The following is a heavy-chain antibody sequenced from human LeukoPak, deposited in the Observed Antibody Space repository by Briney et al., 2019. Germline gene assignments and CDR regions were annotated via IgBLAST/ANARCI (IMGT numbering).Heavy chain of an antibody. CDR2: IYPGDSDT. CDR1: GYSFTSYW. V-gene: IGHV5-51*01. Sequence: GESLKISCKGSGYSFTSYWIGWVRQMPGKGLEWMGIIYPGDSDTRYSPSFQGQVTISADKSISTAYLQWSSLKASDTAMYYSARPFHSITIFGVVIEGDAFDIWGQGTMVTVSS. J-gene: IGHJ3*02. D-gene: IGHD3-3*01. CDR3: ARPFHSITIFGVVIEGDAFDI.